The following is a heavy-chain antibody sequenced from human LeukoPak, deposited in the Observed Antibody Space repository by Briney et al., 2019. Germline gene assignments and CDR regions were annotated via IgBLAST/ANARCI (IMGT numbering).Heavy chain of an antibody. CDR3: ARDTGSYEWGRVYNWFDP. V-gene: IGHV3-74*01. CDR2: INTDGSST. D-gene: IGHD1-26*01. Sequence: GGSLRLSCAASGFTFSSYWMHWVRQAPGKGLVWVSRINTDGSSTSYADSVKGRFTISRDNAKNTLYLQMNSLRAEDTAVCYCARDTGSYEWGRVYNWFDPWGQGTLVAVSS. J-gene: IGHJ5*02. CDR1: GFTFSSYW.